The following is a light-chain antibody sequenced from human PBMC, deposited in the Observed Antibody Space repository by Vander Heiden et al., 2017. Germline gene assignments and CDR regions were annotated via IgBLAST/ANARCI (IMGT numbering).Light chain of an antibody. CDR1: QSLLHSNAYNY. CDR2: WGA. CDR3: MQDRQTPST. J-gene: IGKJ5*01. Sequence: IVMTQSPLSLPVTPGEPASISCRSSQSLLHSNAYNYLDWYLQKPGQPPHFHIYWGASRAPGVPDGFSGSGEGTDFTRKINRVEAEDVGGYYCMQDRQTPSTFGQGTRLEIK. V-gene: IGKV2-28*01.